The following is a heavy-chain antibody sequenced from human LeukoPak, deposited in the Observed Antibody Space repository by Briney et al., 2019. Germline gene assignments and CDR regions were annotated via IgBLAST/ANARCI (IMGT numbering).Heavy chain of an antibody. CDR2: MYSSGSS. V-gene: IGHV4-4*07. CDR1: GTFISPYH. Sequence: SETLSLTCTVSGTFISPYHWSWFRQSAGKGLEWIGLMYSSGSSNYNPSLKSRLTISPDNSKNQFSLRLSSVTAADTAVYYCARVLCISNGICYAFDIWGKGTTVIVSS. J-gene: IGHJ3*02. D-gene: IGHD1-14*01. CDR3: ARVLCISNGICYAFDI.